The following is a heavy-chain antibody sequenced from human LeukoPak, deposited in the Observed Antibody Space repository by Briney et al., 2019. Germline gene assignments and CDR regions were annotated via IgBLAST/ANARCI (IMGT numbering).Heavy chain of an antibody. V-gene: IGHV1-69*05. CDR2: IIPIFGTA. CDR3: AKSNSLYYYDSSGITPLYFDY. Sequence: SVKVSCKASGGTFSSYAISWVRQAPGQGLEWMGRIIPIFGTANYAQKFQGRVTITTDESTSTAYMELSSLRSEDTAVYYCAKSNSLYYYDSSGITPLYFDYWGQGTLVTVSS. J-gene: IGHJ4*02. CDR1: GGTFSSYA. D-gene: IGHD3-22*01.